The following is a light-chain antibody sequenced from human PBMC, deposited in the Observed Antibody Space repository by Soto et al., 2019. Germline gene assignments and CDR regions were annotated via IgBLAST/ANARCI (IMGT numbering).Light chain of an antibody. CDR2: GAS. CDR3: QQYNNWPPYT. CDR1: QSVSSN. J-gene: IGKJ2*01. V-gene: IGKV3-15*01. Sequence: DTVMTQSPATLSVSPGERATLSCRASQSVSSNLAWYQQKPGQAPRLLIYGASTRATGIPARFSGSGSGTEFALTIGSLPSEDFAVYYCQQYNNWPPYTFGQGTKLEIK.